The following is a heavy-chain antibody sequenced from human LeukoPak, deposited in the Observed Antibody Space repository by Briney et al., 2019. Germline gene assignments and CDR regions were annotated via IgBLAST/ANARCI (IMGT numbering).Heavy chain of an antibody. Sequence: GGSLRLSCEVSGVIFNNAWMSWIRQAPGKGLEWVGRVRTKAEGETTAYAATVRGRLTISRDDSKSTVYLQMNSLETEATAIYYCTAGLGKTDDDSWGQGTLVTVSS. V-gene: IGHV3-15*01. CDR1: GVIFNNAW. D-gene: IGHD4-11*01. CDR2: VRTKAEGETT. CDR3: TAGLGKTDDDS. J-gene: IGHJ4*02.